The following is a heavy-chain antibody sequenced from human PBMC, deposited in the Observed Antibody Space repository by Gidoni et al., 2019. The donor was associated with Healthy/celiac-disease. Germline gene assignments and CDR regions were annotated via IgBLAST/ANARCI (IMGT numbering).Heavy chain of an antibody. Sequence: EVQLVESGGGLVQPGRSLRLSCAASGFTFDDYAMHWVRQAPGKGLEWVSGISWNSGSIGYADSVKGRFTISRDNAKNSLYLQMNSLRAEDTALYYCAKEGWDSIDYWGQGTLVTVSS. CDR2: ISWNSGSI. CDR3: AKEGWDSIDY. V-gene: IGHV3-9*01. D-gene: IGHD6-19*01. J-gene: IGHJ4*02. CDR1: GFTFDDYA.